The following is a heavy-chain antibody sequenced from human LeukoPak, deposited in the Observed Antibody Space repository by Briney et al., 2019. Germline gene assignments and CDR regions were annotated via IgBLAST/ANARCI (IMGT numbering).Heavy chain of an antibody. V-gene: IGHV7-4-1*02. D-gene: IGHD6-19*01. CDR3: ARTSSGWSSWGEYYYYYMDV. CDR2: INTNIGNP. J-gene: IGHJ6*03. Sequence: GASVKVSCKASGYTFTNYTMNWVRQAPGQGLEWVGWINTNIGNPTYAQGFTGRFVFSLDTSVSTTYLQISSLKAEDTAVYYCARTSSGWSSWGEYYYYYMDVWGKGTTVTVSS. CDR1: GYTFTNYT.